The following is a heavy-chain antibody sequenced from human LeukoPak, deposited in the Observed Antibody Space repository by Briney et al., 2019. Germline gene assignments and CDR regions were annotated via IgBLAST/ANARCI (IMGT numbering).Heavy chain of an antibody. Sequence: GGSLRLSCAASGFTFSIYWMTWVRQAPGKGLEWVANIRPDETEKYYVDSVKGRFTISRDNAKNSLFLRMDSLRAEDTAVYYCARQSYDGYHYPDYWGQGSLVTVSS. CDR3: ARQSYDGYHYPDY. J-gene: IGHJ4*02. CDR1: GFTFSIYW. CDR2: IRPDETEK. V-gene: IGHV3-7*01. D-gene: IGHD5-18*01.